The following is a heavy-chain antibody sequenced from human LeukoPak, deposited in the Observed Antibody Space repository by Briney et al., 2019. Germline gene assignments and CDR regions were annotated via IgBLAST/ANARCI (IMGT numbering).Heavy chain of an antibody. CDR3: IRSSTSCYGILCYFDY. D-gene: IGHD2-2*01. V-gene: IGHV3-23*01. CDR1: GFTFSSYW. J-gene: IGHJ4*02. Sequence: PGGSLRLSCAASGFTFSSYWMSWVRQAPGKGLEWVSAISGSGGSTYYADSVKGRFTISRDNSKNTLYLQMNSLRAEDTAVYYCIRSSTSCYGILCYFDYWGQGTLVTVSS. CDR2: ISGSGGST.